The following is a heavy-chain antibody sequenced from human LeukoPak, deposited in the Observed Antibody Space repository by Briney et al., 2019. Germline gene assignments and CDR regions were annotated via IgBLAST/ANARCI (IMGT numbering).Heavy chain of an antibody. D-gene: IGHD3-22*01. J-gene: IGHJ3*02. V-gene: IGHV1-69*04. CDR2: IIPILGIA. Sequence: SVKVSCKASGGTFSSYAISWVRQAPGQGLEWMGRIIPILGIATYAQKFQGRVTMTRDTSTSTVYTELSSLRSEDTAVYYCARIETDSNGYSLGAFDIWGQGTMVTVSS. CDR3: ARIETDSNGYSLGAFDI. CDR1: GGTFSSYA.